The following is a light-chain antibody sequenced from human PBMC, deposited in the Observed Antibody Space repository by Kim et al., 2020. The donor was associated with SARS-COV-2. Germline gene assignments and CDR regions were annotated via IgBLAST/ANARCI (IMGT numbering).Light chain of an antibody. CDR2: DVT. CDR3: SSYTSSNTLL. J-gene: IGLJ2*01. V-gene: IGLV2-14*03. Sequence: QSALTQPASVSGSPGQSITISCTGTSSDVGVYNYVSWYQQHPGKAPKLMIYDVTKRPSGVSNRFSGSKSGNTASLTISGLQAGDDADYYCSSYTSSNTLLFGGGTQLTVL. CDR1: SSDVGVYNY.